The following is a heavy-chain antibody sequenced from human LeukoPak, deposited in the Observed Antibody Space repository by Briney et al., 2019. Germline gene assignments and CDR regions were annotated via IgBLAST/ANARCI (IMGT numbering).Heavy chain of an antibody. CDR2: IKKDGTEE. Sequence: GGSLRLSCAASGFTFNKYWMSWVRQAPGKGLEWVANIKKDGTEENYVSSVKGRFTVSRDNAKNSLYLQMNSLRAEDTAAYYCAGQQLLAFDIWGQGTMVTVSS. J-gene: IGHJ3*02. CDR1: GFTFNKYW. D-gene: IGHD6-13*01. V-gene: IGHV3-7*01. CDR3: AGQQLLAFDI.